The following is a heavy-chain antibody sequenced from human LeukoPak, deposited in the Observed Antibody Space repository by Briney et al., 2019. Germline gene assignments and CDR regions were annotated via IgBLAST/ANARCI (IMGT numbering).Heavy chain of an antibody. CDR2: ISPYTSNT. CDR3: TREAEDLPGAITFLY. D-gene: IGHD2-2*01. J-gene: IGHJ4*02. CDR1: GYSFTGYG. V-gene: IGHV1-18*01. Sequence: ASVKVSCKASGYSFTGYGVSWVRQAPGQGLEWMGWISPYTSNTDYVHDLRGRVTVTADTSTNTVYMELRSLRSDDTAVYYCTREAEDLPGAITFLYWGQGTLVTVSS.